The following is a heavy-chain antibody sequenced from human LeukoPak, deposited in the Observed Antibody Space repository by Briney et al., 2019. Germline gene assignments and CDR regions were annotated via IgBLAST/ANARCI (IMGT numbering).Heavy chain of an antibody. Sequence: GGSLRLSCAASGFTFSSYRMNWVRQAPGKGLEWVSYISSSDSNIYYADSVKGRFTISRDNAKNSLYLQMNSLRAEDTAVYYCASYRVRYYDYVWGTSGPIDYWGQGTLVTVSS. J-gene: IGHJ4*02. CDR1: GFTFSSYR. CDR3: ASYRVRYYDYVWGTSGPIDY. CDR2: ISSSDSNI. D-gene: IGHD3-16*01. V-gene: IGHV3-48*04.